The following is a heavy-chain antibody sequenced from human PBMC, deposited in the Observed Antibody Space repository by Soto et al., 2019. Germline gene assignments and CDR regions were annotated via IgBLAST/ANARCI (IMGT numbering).Heavy chain of an antibody. D-gene: IGHD6-13*01. Sequence: QVQLVESGGGVVQPGRSLRLSCVASGFTFSSYGMHWVRQAPGKGLEWVAVIWYDRTNKYYADSVKGRFTISRDNSKNTLYLQMNSLRAEDTAVYYCARGGSSSWYLPFDYWGQGTLVTVSS. CDR2: IWYDRTNK. CDR1: GFTFSSYG. CDR3: ARGGSSSWYLPFDY. J-gene: IGHJ4*02. V-gene: IGHV3-33*01.